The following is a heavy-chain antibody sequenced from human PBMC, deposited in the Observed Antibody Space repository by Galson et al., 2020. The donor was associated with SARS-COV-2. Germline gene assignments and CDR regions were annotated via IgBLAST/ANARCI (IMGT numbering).Heavy chain of an antibody. J-gene: IGHJ2*01. CDR3: ARAVGTGAVYYWYFDL. D-gene: IGHD6-19*01. CDR1: GLSFNTCT. V-gene: IGHV3-21*01. CDR2: MSSRGTQI. Sequence: GGSLRLSCTASGLSFNTCTMNWVRQAPGKGPEWLSSMSSRGTQIFYAASVRGRFTISRDNSRNSLYLQLNSLRDEDTAVYYCARAVGTGAVYYWYFDLWGRGTLVTVSS.